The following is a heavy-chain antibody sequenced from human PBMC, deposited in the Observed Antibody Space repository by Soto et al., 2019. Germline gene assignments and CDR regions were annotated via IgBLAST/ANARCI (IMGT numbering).Heavy chain of an antibody. CDR3: AKDRFRIAVAAPFDY. D-gene: IGHD6-19*01. CDR2: ISYDGSNK. V-gene: IGHV3-30*18. J-gene: IGHJ4*02. Sequence: QVQLVESGGGVVQPGRSLRLSCAASGFTFSSYGMHWVRQAPGKGLEWVAVISYDGSNKYYADSVKGRFTIPRDNSKNTLYLQMNSLRAEDTAVYYCAKDRFRIAVAAPFDYWGQGTLVTVSS. CDR1: GFTFSSYG.